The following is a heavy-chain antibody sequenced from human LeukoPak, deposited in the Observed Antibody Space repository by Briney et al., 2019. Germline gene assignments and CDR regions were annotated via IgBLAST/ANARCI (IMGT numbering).Heavy chain of an antibody. J-gene: IGHJ5*01. V-gene: IGHV1-2*02. Sequence: ASVKVSCKASGYTFTGYYLHWVRQPPGQGLEWMGWINPNSGGTNYAQKFQGRVSMTRDTSISTAYMEVSRLRSDDPAVYYCASGQLRYVDWFDYWGQGTLVTVSS. CDR2: INPNSGGT. D-gene: IGHD3-9*01. CDR1: GYTFTGYY. CDR3: ASGQLRYVDWFDY.